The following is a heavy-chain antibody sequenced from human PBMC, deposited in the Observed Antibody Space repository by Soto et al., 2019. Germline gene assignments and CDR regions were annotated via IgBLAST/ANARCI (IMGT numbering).Heavy chain of an antibody. D-gene: IGHD6-13*01. CDR1: GGSVRSSTYY. CDR2: IYYSGST. CDR3: ARRQSSSWYGL. V-gene: IGHV4-39*01. Sequence: SETLSLTCTVSGGSVRSSTYYWGWIRQAPGKGLEWIGSIYYSGSTYYNPSLKSRVTISVDTSKNQFSLKLSSVTAADTAVYYCARRQSSSWYGLWGQGTLVTVSS. J-gene: IGHJ4*02.